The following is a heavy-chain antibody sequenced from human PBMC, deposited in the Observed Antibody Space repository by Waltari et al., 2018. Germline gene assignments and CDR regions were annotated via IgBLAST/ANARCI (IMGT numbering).Heavy chain of an antibody. J-gene: IGHJ6*02. V-gene: IGHV3-74*01. CDR1: GVTLRSYW. Sequence: EVQLVESGGGLVQPGGYLRLSCAASGVTLRSYWMRWVRQAPGKGRVLVSDIKTDGSATNYADSVKGRFTISRDNAKNTLFLQMNSLTAEDTAVYYCARGGYYAMDVWGQGTTVTVSS. D-gene: IGHD3-16*01. CDR3: ARGGYYAMDV. CDR2: IKTDGSAT.